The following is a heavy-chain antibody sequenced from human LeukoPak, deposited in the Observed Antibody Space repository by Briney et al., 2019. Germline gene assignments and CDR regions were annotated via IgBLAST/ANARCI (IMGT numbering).Heavy chain of an antibody. CDR2: IIPIFGTA. J-gene: IGHJ4*02. D-gene: IGHD4-11*01. CDR3: ARDPYSNYLYYFDY. V-gene: IGHV1-69*01. Sequence: SVKVSCKASGGTFSSYAISWVRQAPGQGLEWMGGIIPIFGTANCAQKFQGRVTITADESTSTAYMELSSLRSEDTAVYYCARDPYSNYLYYFDYWGQGTLVTVSS. CDR1: GGTFSSYA.